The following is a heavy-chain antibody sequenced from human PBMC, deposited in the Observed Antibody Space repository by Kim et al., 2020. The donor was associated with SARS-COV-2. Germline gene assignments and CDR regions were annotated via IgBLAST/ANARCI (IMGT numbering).Heavy chain of an antibody. Sequence: SETLSLSCAVYGGSFSGFYWSWIRQSPGKGLEWIGEMNHIGSTNYNPSLQSRVSISVDTSKNQFYLNLTSVTVADTAVYFCARRGARTLKYWGQGALVTVSS. D-gene: IGHD1-1*01. J-gene: IGHJ4*02. CDR3: ARRGARTLKY. CDR1: GGSFSGFY. CDR2: MNHIGST. V-gene: IGHV4-34*01.